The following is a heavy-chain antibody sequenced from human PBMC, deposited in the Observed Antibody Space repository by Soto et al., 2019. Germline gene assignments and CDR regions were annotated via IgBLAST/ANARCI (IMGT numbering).Heavy chain of an antibody. V-gene: IGHV3-23*01. CDR2: VGGSDDDK. CDR1: GFTFSDYA. J-gene: IGHJ3*02. D-gene: IGHD3-10*01. Sequence: EVQLLESGGGVVQPGGSLRLSCAASGFTFSDYAMSWVRQTPGKGLQWVSGVGGSDDDKHYADSVRGRFIVSRDNSKNTLYLQMNSLRADDTAKYDCAKDATSFNGLWDPFDMWGQGTEVTVSS. CDR3: AKDATSFNGLWDPFDM.